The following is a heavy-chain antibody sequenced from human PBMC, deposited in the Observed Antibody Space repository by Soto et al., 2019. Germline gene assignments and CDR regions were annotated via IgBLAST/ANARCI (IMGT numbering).Heavy chain of an antibody. CDR3: ARGDGYRALDY. V-gene: IGHV5-51*01. D-gene: IGHD5-12*01. CDR1: GYSFTTYW. J-gene: IGHJ4*02. Sequence: GESLKISCKGSGYSFTTYWIGWVRQMPGKGLGWMGLIYPGDSDTRYSPSFQGQVTISVDKSINTAYLQWSGLKASDSAMYYCARGDGYRALDYWGQGTLVTVS. CDR2: IYPGDSDT.